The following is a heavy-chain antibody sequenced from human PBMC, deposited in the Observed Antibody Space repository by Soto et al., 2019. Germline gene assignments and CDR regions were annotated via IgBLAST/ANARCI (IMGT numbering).Heavy chain of an antibody. D-gene: IGHD1-1*01. V-gene: IGHV4-4*07. J-gene: IGHJ5*02. CDR3: VRDGTKTLRDCFDP. Sequence: SDTLSLTCTVSGASISGFYWSWIRKSAGMGLEWIGRIYATGTTDYNPSLKSRVMMSVDTSKKQFSLKLRSVTAADTVVYYCVRDGTKTLRDCFDPWGQGISVTGSS. CDR2: IYATGTT. CDR1: GASISGFY.